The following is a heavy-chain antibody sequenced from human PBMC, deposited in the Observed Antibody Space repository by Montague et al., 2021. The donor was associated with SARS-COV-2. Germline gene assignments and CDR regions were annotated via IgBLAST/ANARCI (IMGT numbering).Heavy chain of an antibody. V-gene: IGHV4-39*01. CDR2: IYYSGST. CDR3: ARFYRVLPAASFDY. D-gene: IGHD2-2*01. J-gene: IGHJ4*02. CDR1: GGSISSSSYY. Sequence: SETLSLTCTVSGGSISSSSYYWGWIRQPPGKGLEWIGSIYYSGSTYYNPSLKSRVIISVDTSKNQFSLKLSSVTAADTAVYYCARFYRVLPAASFDYWGQGTLVTVSS.